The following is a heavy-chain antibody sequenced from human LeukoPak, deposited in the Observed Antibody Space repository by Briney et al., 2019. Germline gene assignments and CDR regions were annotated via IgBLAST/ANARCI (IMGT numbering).Heavy chain of an antibody. D-gene: IGHD3-22*01. Sequence: GGSLRLSCVASGFTVSSNFMSWVRQAPGKGLEWVSVIYGSSSAYYADSVKGRFTISRDNSKNTLYLQMHSLRAEDTAVYYCASHLNYYDSSGYLSEYFQHWGQGTLVTVSS. V-gene: IGHV3-53*01. J-gene: IGHJ1*01. CDR2: IYGSSSA. CDR3: ASHLNYYDSSGYLSEYFQH. CDR1: GFTVSSNF.